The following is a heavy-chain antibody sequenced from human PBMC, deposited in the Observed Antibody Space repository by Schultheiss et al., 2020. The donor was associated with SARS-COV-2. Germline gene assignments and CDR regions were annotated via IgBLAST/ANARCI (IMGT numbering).Heavy chain of an antibody. D-gene: IGHD1-26*01. CDR1: GGSISSGGYY. CDR3: ARGWELRGSAFDI. V-gene: IGHV4-34*01. Sequence: SETLSLTCAVSGGSISSGGYYWSWIRQPPGKGLEWIGEINHSGSTNYNPSLKSRVTISVDTSKNQFSLKLSSVTAADTAVYYCARGWELRGSAFDIWGQGTMVTVSS. J-gene: IGHJ3*02. CDR2: INHSGST.